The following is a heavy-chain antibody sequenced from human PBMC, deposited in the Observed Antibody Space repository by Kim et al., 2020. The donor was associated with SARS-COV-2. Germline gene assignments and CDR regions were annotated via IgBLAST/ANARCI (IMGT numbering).Heavy chain of an antibody. V-gene: IGHV4-34*01. Sequence: SETLSLTCAVYGGSFSGYYWSWIRQPPGKGLEWIGEINHSGSTNYNPSLKSRVTISVDTSKNQFSLKLSSVTAADTAVYYCARYGSRGLTAMVTRQPYYYYGMDVWGQGTTVTVSS. CDR1: GGSFSGYY. CDR2: INHSGST. CDR3: ARYGSRGLTAMVTRQPYYYYGMDV. D-gene: IGHD5-18*01. J-gene: IGHJ6*02.